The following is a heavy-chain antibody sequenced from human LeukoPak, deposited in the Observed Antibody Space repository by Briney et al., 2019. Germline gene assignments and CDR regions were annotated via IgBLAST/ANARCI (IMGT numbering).Heavy chain of an antibody. CDR2: ISYDGSNK. V-gene: IGHV3-30-3*01. CDR1: GFTFSSYA. D-gene: IGHD1-26*01. J-gene: IGHJ4*02. Sequence: GGSLRLSCAASGFTFSSYAMHWVRQAPGKGLEWVAVISYDGSNKYYADSVKGRFTISRDNSKNTLYLQMNSLKAEDTAVYYCATDEGSGSYHFDYWGQGTLVTVSS. CDR3: ATDEGSGSYHFDY.